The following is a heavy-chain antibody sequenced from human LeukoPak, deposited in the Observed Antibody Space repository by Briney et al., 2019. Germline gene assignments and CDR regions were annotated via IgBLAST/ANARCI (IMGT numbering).Heavy chain of an antibody. Sequence: PSETLSLTCTVSGGSISDGGYYWSWIRQHPGKGLEWIGYIYDSGTTYYSPALQSRVTISVDTSDNKFSLKLKSLTAADTAVYYCARGGDRRGFDYWDQGTLVTVSS. J-gene: IGHJ4*02. CDR3: ARGGDRRGFDY. CDR2: IYDSGTT. V-gene: IGHV4-31*03. D-gene: IGHD1-14*01. CDR1: GGSISDGGYY.